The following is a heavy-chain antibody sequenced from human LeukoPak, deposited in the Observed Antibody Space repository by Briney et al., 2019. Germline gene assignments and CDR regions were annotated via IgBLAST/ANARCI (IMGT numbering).Heavy chain of an antibody. Sequence: GESLKISCKGSGYSFTSYWITWVRQMPGKGLEWIGIIDPGDSDTRYSPSFQGQVTISAYKSIRTAYLQWSSLKASDTAMYYCARGGTFYYFDYWGQGTLVTVSS. V-gene: IGHV5-51*01. CDR3: ARGGTFYYFDY. CDR1: GYSFTSYW. CDR2: IDPGDSDT. J-gene: IGHJ4*02. D-gene: IGHD2-15*01.